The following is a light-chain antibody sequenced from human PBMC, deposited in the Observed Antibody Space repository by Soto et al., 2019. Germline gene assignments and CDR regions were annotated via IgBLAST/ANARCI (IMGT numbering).Light chain of an antibody. CDR1: QSISTW. J-gene: IGKJ1*01. Sequence: DIQMTQSPSTLSAFVGDRVTITCRASQSISTWLAWYQQKPGKAPKLLIYAASTLQSGVPSRFSGSGSGTDFTLTISCLQSEDFATYYCQQYYSYRTWTFGQGTKVDIK. CDR3: QQYYSYRTWT. V-gene: IGKV1-5*01. CDR2: AAS.